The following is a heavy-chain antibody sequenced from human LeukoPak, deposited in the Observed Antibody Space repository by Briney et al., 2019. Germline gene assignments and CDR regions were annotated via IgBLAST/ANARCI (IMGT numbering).Heavy chain of an antibody. CDR2: ISGSGGST. CDR1: GFNFSNYA. CDR3: AKVGIRISLIVVVFTTADDWYFDL. D-gene: IGHD3-22*01. J-gene: IGHJ2*01. Sequence: GGSLGLSCAASGFNFSNYAMSWVRQAPGKGLEWVSGISGSGGSTYYADSVKGRLTISRDNSKNTLYLQMDSMRAEDTAVYYCAKVGIRISLIVVVFTTADDWYFDLWGRGTLVTVSS. V-gene: IGHV3-23*01.